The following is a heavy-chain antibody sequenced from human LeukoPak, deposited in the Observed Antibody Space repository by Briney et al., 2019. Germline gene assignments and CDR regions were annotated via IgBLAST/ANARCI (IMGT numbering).Heavy chain of an antibody. Sequence: PGGSLRLSCAASGFTFSSCSMNWVRRAPGKGLEWVSSISSSSSYIYYADSVKGRFTISRDNAKNSLYLQMNSLRAEDTAVYYCARGGSTISDYWGQGTLVTVSS. D-gene: IGHD5-24*01. CDR2: ISSSSSYI. J-gene: IGHJ4*02. V-gene: IGHV3-21*01. CDR3: ARGGSTISDY. CDR1: GFTFSSCS.